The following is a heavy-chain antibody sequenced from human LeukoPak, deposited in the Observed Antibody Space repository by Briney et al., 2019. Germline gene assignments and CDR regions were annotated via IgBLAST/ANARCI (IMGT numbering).Heavy chain of an antibody. CDR1: GGTFSSYT. CDR3: SVGGLIDGGGSYFDY. CDR2: IIPILDIT. V-gene: IGHV1-69*02. J-gene: IGHJ4*02. Sequence: GSSVKVSCKASGGTFSSYTISWVRQAPGQGLEWMGRIIPILDITNYAQKFQGRVTITADKSTSTAYMELSSLKSEDTAVCYCSVGGLIDGGGSYFDYWGQGTLVTVSS. D-gene: IGHD3-16*02.